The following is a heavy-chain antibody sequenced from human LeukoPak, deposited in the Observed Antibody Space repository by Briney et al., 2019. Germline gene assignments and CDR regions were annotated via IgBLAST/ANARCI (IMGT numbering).Heavy chain of an antibody. V-gene: IGHV1-8*01. Sequence: ASVKVSCKAFGYTFTTYDINWVRQATGQGLEWMGWVNPSSGVTRYAQKFQGRVTMTRNTSISTAYMELSSLRSEDTAVYYCAKNYDFLTGYASWGQGTLVTVSS. J-gene: IGHJ4*02. CDR2: VNPSSGVT. CDR3: AKNYDFLTGYAS. CDR1: GYTFTTYD. D-gene: IGHD3-9*01.